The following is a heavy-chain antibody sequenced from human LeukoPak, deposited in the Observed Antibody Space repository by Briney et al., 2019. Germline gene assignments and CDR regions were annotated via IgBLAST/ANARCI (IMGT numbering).Heavy chain of an antibody. Sequence: PGGSLRLSCAASGFTFSSYAMSWVRQPPGKGLEWIGEIYHSGSTNYNPSLKSRVTISVDKSKNQFSLKLSSVTAADTAVYSCASSSKYSGGRYYFDYWGQGTLVTVSS. J-gene: IGHJ4*02. V-gene: IGHV4-4*01. CDR3: ASSSKYSGGRYYFDY. CDR1: GFTFSSYAM. D-gene: IGHD6-19*01. CDR2: IYHSGST.